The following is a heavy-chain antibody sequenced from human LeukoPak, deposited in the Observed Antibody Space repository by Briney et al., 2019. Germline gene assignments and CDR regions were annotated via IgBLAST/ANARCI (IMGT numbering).Heavy chain of an antibody. V-gene: IGHV4-59*08. CDR1: GGSISSYY. CDR3: ARHRHSSGWYRFDY. CDR2: IYYSGST. J-gene: IGHJ4*02. Sequence: PSETLSLTCTVSGGSISSYYWSWIRQPPGKGLEWIGYIYYSGSTNYDPSLKSRVTISVDTSKNQFSLKLSSVTAADTAVYCCARHRHSSGWYRFDYWGQGTLVTVSS. D-gene: IGHD6-19*01.